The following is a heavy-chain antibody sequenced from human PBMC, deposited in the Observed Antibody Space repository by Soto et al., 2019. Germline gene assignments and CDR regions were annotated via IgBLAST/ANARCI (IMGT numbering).Heavy chain of an antibody. CDR3: AREYCSGRSCYYLDS. D-gene: IGHD2-15*01. V-gene: IGHV3-30-3*01. Sequence: QVQLVESGGGVVQPGRSLRLSCAASGFTFRSYAMHWVRQAPGKGLEWVAVISYDGSNKYYADSVKGRFTISRDNSKNTLYLQMNSLRTEDTAVYYCAREYCSGRSCYYLDSWGQGTLVTVSS. J-gene: IGHJ4*02. CDR1: GFTFRSYA. CDR2: ISYDGSNK.